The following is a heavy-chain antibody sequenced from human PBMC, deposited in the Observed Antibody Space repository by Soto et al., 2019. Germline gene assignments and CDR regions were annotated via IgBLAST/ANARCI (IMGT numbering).Heavy chain of an antibody. CDR3: ARVRQLVSYFYYYMDV. CDR2: FSAYNGNT. Sequence: ASVKVSCKASGYTFTNHGITWVRQAPGQGLEWMGWFSAYNGNTHCTQRLQGRVTMTTDTSTSTAYMELRGLRSDDTAVYYCARVRQLVSYFYYYMDVWGKGTTVTVSS. CDR1: GYTFTNHG. J-gene: IGHJ6*03. V-gene: IGHV1-18*01. D-gene: IGHD6-6*01.